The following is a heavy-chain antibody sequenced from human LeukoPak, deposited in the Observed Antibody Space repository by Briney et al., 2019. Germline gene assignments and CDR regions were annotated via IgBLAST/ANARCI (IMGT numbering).Heavy chain of an antibody. CDR2: MNPNSGNT. V-gene: IGHV1-8*01. CDR3: ARDPHYYDSSGYYPGGNWFDP. Sequence: GASVKVSCKASGYTFTSYDINWVRQATGQGLEWMGWMNPNSGNTGYAQKFQGRVTMTRNTSISTAYMELSSLRSEDTAVYYCARDPHYYDSSGYYPGGNWFDPWGQGTLVTVSS. CDR1: GYTFTSYD. J-gene: IGHJ5*02. D-gene: IGHD3-22*01.